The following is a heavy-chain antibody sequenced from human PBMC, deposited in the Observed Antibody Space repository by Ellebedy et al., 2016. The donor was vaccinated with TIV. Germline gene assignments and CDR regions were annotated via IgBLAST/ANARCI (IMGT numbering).Heavy chain of an antibody. CDR3: AREGEWLLDY. J-gene: IGHJ4*02. D-gene: IGHD3-3*01. CDR1: AITFSDYG. Sequence: GGSLRLSXTATAITFSDYGIHWVRQAPGKGLEWVANIKQDGSEKTYVDSVKGRFTISRDNAKNSLYLQMNSLRDEDTAVYYCAREGEWLLDYWGQGTLVTVSS. CDR2: IKQDGSEK. V-gene: IGHV3-7*01.